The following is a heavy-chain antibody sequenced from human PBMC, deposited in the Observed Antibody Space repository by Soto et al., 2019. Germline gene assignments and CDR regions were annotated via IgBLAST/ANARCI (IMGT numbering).Heavy chain of an antibody. CDR3: ARGLSELPRSTRKWFDP. CDR2: IYHSGST. D-gene: IGHD1-7*01. J-gene: IGHJ5*02. Sequence: RSLTCAVSCGSISSGVNSWSWIREPRGKGLEWIGYIYHSGSTYYNPSLKSRVTISVDRSNNQFSLKLSSVTAADTAVYYGARGLSELPRSTRKWFDPWGHRTLVTV. V-gene: IGHV4-30-2*01. CDR1: CGSISSGVNS.